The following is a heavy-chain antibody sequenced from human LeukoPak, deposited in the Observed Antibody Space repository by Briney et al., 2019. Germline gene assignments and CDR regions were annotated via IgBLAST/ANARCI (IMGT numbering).Heavy chain of an antibody. CDR3: ARDPGRVAGTTFDI. Sequence: SETLSLTCTVSGGSLSSYYWSWIRQPPGKGLEWIGYIYYSGSTNYNPSLKSRVTISVDTSKNQFSLKLSSVTAADTAVYYCARDPGRVAGTTFDIWGQGTMVTVSS. CDR2: IYYSGST. J-gene: IGHJ3*02. CDR1: GGSLSSYY. D-gene: IGHD6-19*01. V-gene: IGHV4-59*01.